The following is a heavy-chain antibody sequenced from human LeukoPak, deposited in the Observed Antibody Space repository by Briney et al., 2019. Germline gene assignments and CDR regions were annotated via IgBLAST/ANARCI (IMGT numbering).Heavy chain of an antibody. Sequence: GESLKISCKGSGYSFTSYWIGWVRQMPGKGLEWMGIIYPGDSGTRYSPSFQGQVTISADKSISTAYLQWSSLKASDTAMYYCARHGRDCSSTSCYASVYYGMDVWGQGTTVTVSS. CDR2: IYPGDSGT. CDR3: ARHGRDCSSTSCYASVYYGMDV. CDR1: GYSFTSYW. J-gene: IGHJ6*02. V-gene: IGHV5-51*01. D-gene: IGHD2-2*01.